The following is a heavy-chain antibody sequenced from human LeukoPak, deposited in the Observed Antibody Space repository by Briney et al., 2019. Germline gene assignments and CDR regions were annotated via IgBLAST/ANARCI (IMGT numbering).Heavy chain of an antibody. J-gene: IGHJ4*02. D-gene: IGHD3-22*01. Sequence: SETLSLTCAVFGGSFSGYHWTWIRQSPGKGLEWIGQINHSGSANYNRSLKSRVTITIASSKNEFSLELSSVAAADSAMYYCARGKYDSSDYSGGWYYFDYWGQGSLVTVSS. CDR3: ARGKYDSSDYSGGWYYFDY. CDR1: GGSFSGYH. CDR2: INHSGSA. V-gene: IGHV4-34*01.